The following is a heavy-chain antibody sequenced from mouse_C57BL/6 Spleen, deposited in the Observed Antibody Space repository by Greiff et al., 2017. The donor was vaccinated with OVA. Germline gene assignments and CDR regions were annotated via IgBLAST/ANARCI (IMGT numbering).Heavy chain of an antibody. CDR2: IDPSDSET. CDR3: ARTYSGNSVYAKDY. J-gene: IGHJ4*01. V-gene: IGHV1-52*01. D-gene: IGHD1-1*01. Sequence: QVQLQQPGAELVRPGSSVKLSCKASGYTFTSYWMHWVKQRPIQGLEWIGNIDPSDSETHYNQKFKDKATLTVDKSSSTAYMQLSSLTSEDSAVYYCARTYSGNSVYAKDYWGQGTSVTVSS. CDR1: GYTFTSYW.